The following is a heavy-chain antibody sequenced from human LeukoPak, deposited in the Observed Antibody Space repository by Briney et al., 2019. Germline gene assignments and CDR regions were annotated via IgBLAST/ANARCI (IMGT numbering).Heavy chain of an antibody. CDR3: ARVELLWFGESVTAFDF. V-gene: IGHV1-3*01. CDR2: INAGNGNT. Sequence: ASVKVSCKASGYTFTSYAIHWVRQAPGQRLAWMGWINAGNGNTKYSQKFQGRVTITRDTSASTAYMELSSLRSEDTAVYDCARVELLWFGESVTAFDFWRQGTMVIVSS. J-gene: IGHJ3*01. CDR1: GYTFTSYA. D-gene: IGHD3-10*01.